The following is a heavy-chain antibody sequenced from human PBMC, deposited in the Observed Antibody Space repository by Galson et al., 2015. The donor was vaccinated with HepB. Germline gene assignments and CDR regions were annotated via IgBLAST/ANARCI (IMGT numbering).Heavy chain of an antibody. V-gene: IGHV1-2*06. CDR3: ARGRRSTVINLDPFDV. J-gene: IGHJ3*01. CDR1: GSTFTVYY. Sequence: SVKVSCKASGSTFTVYYMHWVRQAPGQGLEWMGRINPNSGDTNFAQKFQGRVTMTRDTSINTAYMELSRLRSDDTAVYYCARGRRSTVINLDPFDVWGQGTMVTVSS. CDR2: INPNSGDT. D-gene: IGHD2-21*01.